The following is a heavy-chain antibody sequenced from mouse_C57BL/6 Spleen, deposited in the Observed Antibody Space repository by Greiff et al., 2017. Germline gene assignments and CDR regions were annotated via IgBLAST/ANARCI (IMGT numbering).Heavy chain of an antibody. D-gene: IGHD2-2*01. CDR1: GFTFSDYY. V-gene: IGHV5-16*01. J-gene: IGHJ3*01. CDR2: INYDGSST. Sequence: EVQVVESEGGLVQPGSSMKLSCTASGFTFSDYYMAWVRQVPEKGLEWVANINYDGSSTYYLDSLKSRFIISRDNAKNILYLQMSSLKSEDTATYYCARTYGYDGPWFAYWGQGTLVTVSA. CDR3: ARTYGYDGPWFAY.